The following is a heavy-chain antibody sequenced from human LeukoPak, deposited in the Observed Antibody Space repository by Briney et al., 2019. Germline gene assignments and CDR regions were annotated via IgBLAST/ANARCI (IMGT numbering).Heavy chain of an antibody. J-gene: IGHJ4*02. V-gene: IGHV1-69*13. CDR2: TIPIFGTA. Sequence: SVKVSCKASGGTFSSYAISWVRQAPGQGLEWMGGTIPIFGTANYAQKFQGRVTITADESTSTAYMELSSLRSEDTAVYYCARGLGVLRFLDPFDYWGQGTLVTVSS. D-gene: IGHD3-3*01. CDR1: GGTFSSYA. CDR3: ARGLGVLRFLDPFDY.